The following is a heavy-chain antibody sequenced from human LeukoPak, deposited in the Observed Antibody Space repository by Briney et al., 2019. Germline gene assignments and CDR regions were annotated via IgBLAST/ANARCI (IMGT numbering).Heavy chain of an antibody. CDR1: GFTFSTYL. V-gene: IGHV3-7*05. CDR2: INQDGSEK. D-gene: IGHD3-16*01. J-gene: IGHJ4*02. CDR3: ARGQLGDY. Sequence: GGSLRLSCAASGFTFSTYLMSWVRQAPGKGLEWVANINQDGSEKYYVDSVKGRFTISRDNAKNSLYLRMNSLRAEDTAVYYCARGQLGDYWGQGALVTVSS.